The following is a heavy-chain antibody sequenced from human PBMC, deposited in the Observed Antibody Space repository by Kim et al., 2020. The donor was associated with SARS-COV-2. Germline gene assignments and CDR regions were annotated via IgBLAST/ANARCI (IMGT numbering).Heavy chain of an antibody. V-gene: IGHV3-21*01. J-gene: IGHJ4*02. Sequence: IYYAESVKGRFTISRDNAKNSLYLQMNSLRAEDTAVYYCARGSIAAAFDYWGQGTLVTVSS. D-gene: IGHD6-13*01. CDR2: I. CDR3: ARGSIAAAFDY.